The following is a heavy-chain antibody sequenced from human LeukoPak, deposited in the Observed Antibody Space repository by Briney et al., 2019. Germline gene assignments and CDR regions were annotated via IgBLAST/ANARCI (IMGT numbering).Heavy chain of an antibody. V-gene: IGHV4-59*12. CDR1: GGSFSLNY. CDR2: VYLSGST. Sequence: PSETLSLTCSVSGGSFSLNYWTWIRQLPGKGLEWIGYVYLSGSTSYNPSLKSRVTMSVDTSKNQFSLKVSSVTAADTAVYYCARLSRPGYCSGGTCPPDYWGQGTLVTVSS. D-gene: IGHD2-15*01. J-gene: IGHJ4*02. CDR3: ARLSRPGYCSGGTCPPDY.